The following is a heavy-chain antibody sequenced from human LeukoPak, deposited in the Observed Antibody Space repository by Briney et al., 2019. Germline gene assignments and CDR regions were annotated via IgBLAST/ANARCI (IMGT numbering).Heavy chain of an antibody. CDR1: GYSISSGYY. CDR2: IYHSGDT. Sequence: PSETLSLTCTVSGYSISSGYYWGWIRQPPGTGLEWIGSIYHSGDTYYNPSLKGRVTISVDTSKNQVSLKLSSVTAADTAVYYCAGGRILRIAKYYMDVWGKGTTVTISS. J-gene: IGHJ6*03. V-gene: IGHV4-38-2*02. CDR3: AGGRILRIAKYYMDV. D-gene: IGHD2-15*01.